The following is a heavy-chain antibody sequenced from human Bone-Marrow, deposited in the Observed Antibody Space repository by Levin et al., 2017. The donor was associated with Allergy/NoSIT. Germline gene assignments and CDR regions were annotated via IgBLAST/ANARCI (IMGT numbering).Heavy chain of an antibody. CDR2: IYYSGST. CDR3: VRDESSSWPTYFDP. Sequence: SETLSLTCTVSGASIRSADYYWHWIRQPPGTGLEWIGYIYYSGSTSYNPSLKSRVSLSLDTSKNQFSLNLTSVTAADTAIYYCVRDESSSWPTYFDPWGQGTLVTVSS. V-gene: IGHV4-30-4*01. D-gene: IGHD6-13*01. J-gene: IGHJ5*02. CDR1: GASIRSADYY.